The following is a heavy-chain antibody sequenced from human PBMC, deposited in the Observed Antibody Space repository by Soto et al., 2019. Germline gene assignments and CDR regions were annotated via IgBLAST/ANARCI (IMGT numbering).Heavy chain of an antibody. Sequence: QLQLQESGSGLVKPSQTLSLTCAVSGGSISSGGYSWSWIRQPPGKGLEWIGYIYHSGSTYYNPSLKSRVXXXLXGSKKQFSLKLSSVTAAETAVYYCARGMTTVTTLDYWGQGTLVTVSS. J-gene: IGHJ4*02. CDR3: ARGMTTVTTLDY. CDR2: IYHSGST. CDR1: GGSISSGGYS. V-gene: IGHV4-30-2*01. D-gene: IGHD4-17*01.